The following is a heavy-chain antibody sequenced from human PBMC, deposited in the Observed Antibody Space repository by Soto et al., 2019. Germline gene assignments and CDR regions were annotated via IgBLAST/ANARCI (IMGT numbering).Heavy chain of an antibody. CDR3: AHSLYDYVWGTNWFDP. Sequence: QITLKESGPTLVKPTQTLTLTCTFSGFSLSTSGVGVGWIRQPPGKALEWLALIYWDDDKRYSPSLKSRLTITKDTSKNQVVLTMTNMDPVDTDTYYCAHSLYDYVWGTNWFDPWGQGTLVTVSS. CDR1: GFSLSTSGVG. V-gene: IGHV2-5*02. J-gene: IGHJ5*02. D-gene: IGHD3-16*01. CDR2: IYWDDDK.